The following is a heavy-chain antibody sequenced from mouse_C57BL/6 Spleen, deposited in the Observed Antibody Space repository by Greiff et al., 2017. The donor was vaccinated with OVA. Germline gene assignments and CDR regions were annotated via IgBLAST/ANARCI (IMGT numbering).Heavy chain of an antibody. CDR3: ARWVYYYERNYAMDY. J-gene: IGHJ4*01. Sequence: VQLQQSGPELVKPGASVKISCKASGYTFTDYYMNWVKQSHGKSLEWIGDINPNNGGTSYNQKFKGKATLTVDKSSSTAYMELRSLTSEDSAVYYCARWVYYYERNYAMDYWGQGTSVTVSS. CDR1: GYTFTDYY. D-gene: IGHD1-1*01. CDR2: INPNNGGT. V-gene: IGHV1-26*01.